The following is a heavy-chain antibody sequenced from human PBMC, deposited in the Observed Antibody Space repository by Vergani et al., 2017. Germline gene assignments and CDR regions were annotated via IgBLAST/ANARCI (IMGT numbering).Heavy chain of an antibody. V-gene: IGHV3-33*01. J-gene: IGHJ4*02. CDR3: ARELEYTSSAGPR. CDR1: GFTFSTYS. CDR2: IWYDGTNK. Sequence: QVQLVESGGGVVQPGRSLRLSCAASGFTFSTYSMHWVRQAPGKGLERVAVIWYDGTNKYYADSVKGRFTISRDNSKNTLNLQMNSLRVEDTAVYYCARELEYTSSAGPRWCKGTWVTVAS. D-gene: IGHD6-6*01.